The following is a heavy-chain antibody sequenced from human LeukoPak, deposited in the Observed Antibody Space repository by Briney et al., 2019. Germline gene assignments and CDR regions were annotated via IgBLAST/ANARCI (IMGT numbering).Heavy chain of an antibody. J-gene: IGHJ4*02. D-gene: IGHD3-10*01. CDR3: ARKGGTMVNYRPFDY. V-gene: IGHV3-30*04. CDR1: GFTFSSYT. Sequence: PGTSLRLSCAASGFTFSSYTMHWVRQAPGKGLEWVAVISYDGNEKYYADSVKGRFTISRDNSKSTMYLQMNSLRAEDTAVYYCARKGGTMVNYRPFDYWGQGTLVTVSP. CDR2: ISYDGNEK.